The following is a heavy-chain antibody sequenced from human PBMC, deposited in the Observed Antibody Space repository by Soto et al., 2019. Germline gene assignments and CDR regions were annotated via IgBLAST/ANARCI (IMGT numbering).Heavy chain of an antibody. Sequence: EEQLVESGGGLVRPGGSLRLSCAASDFTFSIYTMNWVRQAPGQGLEWLAYMNSGSGTTHYADSVKGRFTVSRDDAQKSLFLQMSNLRDEDTAVYYCARDIIVMSRTGMEVWGKGTTVTVSS. V-gene: IGHV3-48*02. J-gene: IGHJ6*04. CDR2: MNSGSGTT. CDR3: ARDIIVMSRTGMEV. CDR1: DFTFSIYT. D-gene: IGHD3-22*01.